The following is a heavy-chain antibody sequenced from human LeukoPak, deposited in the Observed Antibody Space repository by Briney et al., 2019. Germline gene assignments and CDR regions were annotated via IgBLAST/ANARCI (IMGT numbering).Heavy chain of an antibody. CDR2: IYHSGST. CDR1: GGSISSGGYS. D-gene: IGHD6-13*01. J-gene: IGHJ3*02. V-gene: IGHV4-30-2*01. Sequence: SQTLSLTCAVSGGSISSGGYSWSWIRQPPGKGLERLGYIYHSGSTYYNPSLKSRVTISVDRSKNQFSLKLSSVTAADTAVYYCARGAAAGPGDAFDIWGQGTMVTVSS. CDR3: ARGAAAGPGDAFDI.